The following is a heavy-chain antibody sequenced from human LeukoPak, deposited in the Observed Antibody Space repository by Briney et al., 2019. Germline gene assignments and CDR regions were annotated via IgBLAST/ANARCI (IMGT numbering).Heavy chain of an antibody. V-gene: IGHV3-21*01. Sequence: PGGSLRLSCAASGFTFSSYSMSWVRQAPGKGLEWVSSISSSSSYIYYADSVKGRFTISRDNGKNSLYLQMNSLRAEDTAVYYCARDLRDYDFWSGSPPFIDIWGQGTMVTVSS. CDR1: GFTFSSYS. CDR3: ARDLRDYDFWSGSPPFIDI. CDR2: ISSSSSYI. J-gene: IGHJ3*02. D-gene: IGHD3-3*01.